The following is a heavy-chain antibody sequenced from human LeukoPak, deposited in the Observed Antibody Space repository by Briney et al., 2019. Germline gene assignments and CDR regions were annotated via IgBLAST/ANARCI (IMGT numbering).Heavy chain of an antibody. CDR2: IYSGGST. V-gene: IGHV3-53*01. CDR1: GFTVSSNY. Sequence: GGSLRLSCAASGFTVSSNYMSWVRQAPGKGREWVSVIYSGGSTYYADSVKGRFTISRDNSKNTVYLQMNSLRAEDTAVYYCAREGLTMVRGADVWGKGTTVTVSS. CDR3: AREGLTMVRGADV. J-gene: IGHJ6*04. D-gene: IGHD3-10*01.